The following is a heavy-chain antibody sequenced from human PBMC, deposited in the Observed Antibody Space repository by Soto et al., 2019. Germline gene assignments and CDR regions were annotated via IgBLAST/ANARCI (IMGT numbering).Heavy chain of an antibody. V-gene: IGHV3-7*01. CDR1: GLTFSSFW. CDR3: ARDRDSSRSGFFDY. D-gene: IGHD3-22*01. J-gene: IGHJ4*02. Sequence: GGSLRLSCAASGLTFSSFWMTWVRQAPGKGLEWVANIKEDGSEKKYVDSVKGRFTISRDNAKKSLYLQMNSLRVEDTAVYYCARDRDSSRSGFFDYWGQGTLVTLSS. CDR2: IKEDGSEK.